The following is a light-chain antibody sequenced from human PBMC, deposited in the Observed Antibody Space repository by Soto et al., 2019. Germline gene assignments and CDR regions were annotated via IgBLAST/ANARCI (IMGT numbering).Light chain of an antibody. CDR3: NSYTSATTLRGV. V-gene: IGLV2-14*03. Sequence: QSALTQPASVSGSPGQSITISCTGTSSDVGGYNYVSWYQQYPGKAPKLIIYDVSSRPSGVSDRFSGSKSGNTASLTISGLQAEDEADYYCNSYTSATTLRGVFGVGTKVTVL. J-gene: IGLJ1*01. CDR2: DVS. CDR1: SSDVGGYNY.